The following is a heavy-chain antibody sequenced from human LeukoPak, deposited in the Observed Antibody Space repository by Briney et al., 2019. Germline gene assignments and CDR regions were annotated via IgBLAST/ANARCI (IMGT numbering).Heavy chain of an antibody. D-gene: IGHD3-3*01. Sequence: EASVKVSCKASGYTFTSYDINWVRQATGQGLEWMGWTNPNSGNTGYAQKFQGRVTMTRNTSISTAYMELSSLRSEDTAVYYCAIDFWSGTKTDYWGQGTLVTVSS. V-gene: IGHV1-8*01. CDR1: GYTFTSYD. CDR3: AIDFWSGTKTDY. CDR2: TNPNSGNT. J-gene: IGHJ4*02.